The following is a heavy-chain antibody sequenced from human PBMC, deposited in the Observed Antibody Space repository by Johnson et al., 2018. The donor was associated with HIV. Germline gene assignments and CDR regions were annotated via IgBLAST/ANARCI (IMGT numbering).Heavy chain of an antibody. CDR1: GFTFDDYA. V-gene: IGHV3-9*01. D-gene: IGHD3-3*01. CDR2: ISWNSDTI. Sequence: VQLVESGGGLVQPGRSLRLSCAASGFTFDDYAMHWVRQAPGKGLEWVSGISWNSDTIGYADSVKGRFTISRDTAKNSHYLQMNSLRTEDTAVYYCAREGGATIFGVTDAFDIWGQGTMVSVS. CDR3: AREGGATIFGVTDAFDI. J-gene: IGHJ3*02.